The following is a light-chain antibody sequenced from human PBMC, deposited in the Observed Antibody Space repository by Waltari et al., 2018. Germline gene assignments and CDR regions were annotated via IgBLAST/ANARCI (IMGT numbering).Light chain of an antibody. CDR3: QQYVNYWT. Sequence: DIQMTQSPSTLSASVGDRVTITCRASQSVNRWLAWYQQKPGKAPELLIYEASSLESGVPKRFSGSGSGKEFTRTISSLQPDDFGTYYCQQYVNYWTFGQGTKVEIK. J-gene: IGKJ1*01. V-gene: IGKV1-5*03. CDR2: EAS. CDR1: QSVNRW.